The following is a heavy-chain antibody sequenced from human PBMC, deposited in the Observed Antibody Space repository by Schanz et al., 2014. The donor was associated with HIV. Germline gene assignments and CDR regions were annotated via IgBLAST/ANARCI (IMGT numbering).Heavy chain of an antibody. J-gene: IGHJ6*02. Sequence: QLVQSGAEVKKPGASVRVSCKASGYSFTSYFIHWVRQAPGQGLEWLGVINTSGGGTSDALQGRVAFTRDTSTSTVYMDLRNLRFEDSAVYYCAREKMATGGLDVWGQGTTVTVSS. CDR1: GYSFTSYF. CDR2: INTSGGGT. V-gene: IGHV1-46*01. CDR3: AREKMATGGLDV.